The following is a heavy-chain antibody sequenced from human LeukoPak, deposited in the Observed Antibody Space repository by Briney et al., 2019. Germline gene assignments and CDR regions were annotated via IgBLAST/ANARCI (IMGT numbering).Heavy chain of an antibody. V-gene: IGHV1-8*01. D-gene: IGHD1-7*01. J-gene: IGHJ4*02. CDR1: GYAFTSYD. CDR2: MNPNSGNT. CDR3: ARGDWNYGFDY. Sequence: PGASVKVSCKASGYAFTSYDINWVRQATGQGLEWMGWMNPNSGNTGYAQKFQGRVTMTRDTSISTAYMELSRLRSDDTAVYYCARGDWNYGFDYWGQGTLVTVSS.